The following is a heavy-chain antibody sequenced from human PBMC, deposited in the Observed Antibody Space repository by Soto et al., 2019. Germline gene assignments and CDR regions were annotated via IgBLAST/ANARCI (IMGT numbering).Heavy chain of an antibody. CDR1: GFTFSDYY. Sequence: PGGSLRLSCAASGFTFSDYYMSWIRQAPGKGLEWVSYISSSSSYTNYADSVKGRFTISRDNAKNSLYLQMNSLRAEDTAVYYCARDQDWGAAGINYYYDIDVWGQGTTVTVSS. J-gene: IGHJ6*02. V-gene: IGHV3-11*06. D-gene: IGHD6-13*01. CDR2: ISSSSSYT. CDR3: ARDQDWGAAGINYYYDIDV.